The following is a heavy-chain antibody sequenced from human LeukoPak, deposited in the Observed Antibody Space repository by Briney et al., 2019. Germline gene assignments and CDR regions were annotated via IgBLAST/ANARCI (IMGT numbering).Heavy chain of an antibody. CDR3: ARGRRVVVPAAIRKGPNNMFDP. CDR1: GGSFSGYY. V-gene: IGHV4-34*01. Sequence: ETLSLTCTVYGGSFSGYYWSWIRQPPGKGLEWIGEINHSGSTNYNPSLKSRVTISVDTSKNQFSLKLSSVTAADTAVYYCARGRRVVVPAAIRKGPNNMFDPWGQGTLVTVSS. J-gene: IGHJ5*02. D-gene: IGHD2-2*02. CDR2: INHSGST.